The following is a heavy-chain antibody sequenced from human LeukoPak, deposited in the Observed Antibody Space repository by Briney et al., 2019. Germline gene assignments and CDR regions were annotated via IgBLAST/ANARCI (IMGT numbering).Heavy chain of an antibody. CDR2: ISSSSSYI. CDR3: ARLSLYSSRTYYYYGMDV. V-gene: IGHV3-21*01. CDR1: GFTFSSYW. J-gene: IGHJ6*02. D-gene: IGHD6-13*01. Sequence: PGGSLRLSCAASGFTFSSYWMHWVRQAPGKGLVWVSSISSSSSYIYYADSVKGRFTISRDNAKNSLYLQMNSLRAEDTAVYYCARLSLYSSRTYYYYGMDVWGQGTTVTVSS.